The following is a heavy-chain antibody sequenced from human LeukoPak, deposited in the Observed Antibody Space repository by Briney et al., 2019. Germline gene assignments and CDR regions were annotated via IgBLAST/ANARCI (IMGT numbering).Heavy chain of an antibody. CDR1: GFTFSSHG. J-gene: IGHJ5*02. D-gene: IGHD2-15*01. CDR2: IWYDGSNK. Sequence: QPGRSLRLSCAASGFTFSSHGMHWVRQAPGKGLEWVAVIWYDGSNKYYADSVKGRFTISRDNPKNTLYLQLSRLRAEDTAVYYCARDGSQSCSAGSCDWFDPWGQGALVTVSS. CDR3: ARDGSQSCSAGSCDWFDP. V-gene: IGHV3-33*01.